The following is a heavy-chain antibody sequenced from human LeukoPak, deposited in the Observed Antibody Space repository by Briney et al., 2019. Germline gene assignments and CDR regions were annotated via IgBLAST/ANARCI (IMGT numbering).Heavy chain of an antibody. CDR3: AGTYCGGDCYYGRPSNWFDP. CDR2: IYYRGST. V-gene: IGHV4-59*08. D-gene: IGHD2-21*01. Sequence: PSETLSLTCTVSGGSIGSYHWTFIRQPPGKGLEWIGYIYYRGSTSYNPSLKSRVTISVDTSKNQFSLKLSSVTAADTAVYYCAGTYCGGDCYYGRPSNWFDPWGQGTLVTVSS. CDR1: GGSIGSYH. J-gene: IGHJ5*02.